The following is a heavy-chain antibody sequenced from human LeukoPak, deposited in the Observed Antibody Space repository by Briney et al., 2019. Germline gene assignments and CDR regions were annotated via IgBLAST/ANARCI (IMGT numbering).Heavy chain of an antibody. V-gene: IGHV3-7*03. D-gene: IGHD2-2*01. Sequence: PGGSLRLSCAASGFTFSTSWMSWVRRAPGKGLEWVALIKQHGTDIYYADSVKGRFTISRDDAANSLYLQMHSLRAEDTAVYYCANRRGKGIVVVPFDYWGQGTLVTVSS. CDR3: ANRRGKGIVVVPFDY. J-gene: IGHJ4*02. CDR2: IKQHGTDI. CDR1: GFTFSTSW.